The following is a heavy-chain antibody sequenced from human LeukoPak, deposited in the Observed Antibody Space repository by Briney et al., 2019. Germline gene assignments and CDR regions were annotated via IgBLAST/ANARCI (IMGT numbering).Heavy chain of an antibody. D-gene: IGHD3-10*02. Sequence: ASVKVSCKASGYTFTSYGISWVRQAPRQGLEWMGWISAYNGNTNYEQKLQGRVTMTTDTSTSTAYMELRSLRSDDTAVYYCARDMSSVQSGDYWGQGTLVTVSS. CDR1: GYTFTSYG. CDR3: ARDMSSVQSGDY. V-gene: IGHV1-18*01. CDR2: ISAYNGNT. J-gene: IGHJ4*02.